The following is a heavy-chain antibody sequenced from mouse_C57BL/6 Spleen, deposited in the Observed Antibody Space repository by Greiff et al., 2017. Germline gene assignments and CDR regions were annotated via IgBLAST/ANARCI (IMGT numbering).Heavy chain of an antibody. CDR2: ISSGSSTI. V-gene: IGHV5-17*01. CDR1: GFTFSDYG. D-gene: IGHD1-1*01. Sequence: DVMLVESGGGLVKPGGSLKLSCAASGFTFSDYGMHWVRQAPEKGLEWVAYISSGSSTIYYADTVKGRFTISRDNAKNTLFLQMTSLRSEDTAMYYCARPDYGSSYEIDYWGKGTTLTVSS. CDR3: ARPDYGSSYEIDY. J-gene: IGHJ2*01.